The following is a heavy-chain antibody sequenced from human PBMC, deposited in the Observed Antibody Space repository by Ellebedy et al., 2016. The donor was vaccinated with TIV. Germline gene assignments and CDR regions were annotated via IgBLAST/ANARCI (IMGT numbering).Heavy chain of an antibody. CDR2: INHSGST. Sequence: MPSETLSLTCAVYGGSFSGYYWSWIRQPPGKGLEWIGEINHSGSTNYNPSLKSRVTISVDTSKNQFSLKLNSVTAADTAVYYCARVVWQQPVSYAFDFWGQGTMVTVSS. V-gene: IGHV4-34*01. J-gene: IGHJ3*01. CDR3: ARVVWQQPVSYAFDF. D-gene: IGHD6-13*01. CDR1: GGSFSGYY.